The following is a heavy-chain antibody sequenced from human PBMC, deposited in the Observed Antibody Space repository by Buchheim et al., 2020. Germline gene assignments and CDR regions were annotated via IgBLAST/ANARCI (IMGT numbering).Heavy chain of an antibody. V-gene: IGHV4-39*02. CDR1: GGSISSSSYY. Sequence: QLQLQESGPGLVKPSETLSLTCTVSGGSISSSSYYWGWIRQPPGKGLEWIGSIYYSGSTYYNPSLKSRVTISVDTSKNQFSLRLGSVTAAGTAVYYCVRDHTVNIYSYNGLDVWGQGTT. CDR3: VRDHTVNIYSYNGLDV. D-gene: IGHD1/OR15-1a*01. J-gene: IGHJ6*02. CDR2: IYYSGST.